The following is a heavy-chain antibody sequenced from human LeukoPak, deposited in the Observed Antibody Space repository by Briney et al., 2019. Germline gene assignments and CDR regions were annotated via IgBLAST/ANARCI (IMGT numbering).Heavy chain of an antibody. V-gene: IGHV1-2*06. CDR1: DYTFTAYY. CDR3: ATSVAVAGSFDY. J-gene: IGHJ4*02. CDR2: IDPNSGDT. Sequence: ASVKVSRKASDYTFTAYYIHWVRQAPGQGLEWMGRIDPNSGDTSYVQKFQGRVTMTRDTSISTAHMDLSGLISDDTAVYYCATSVAVAGSFDYWGQGTQVTVSS. D-gene: IGHD6-19*01.